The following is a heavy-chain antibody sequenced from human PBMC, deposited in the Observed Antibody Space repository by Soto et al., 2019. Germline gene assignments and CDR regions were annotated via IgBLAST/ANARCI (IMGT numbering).Heavy chain of an antibody. D-gene: IGHD1-26*01. J-gene: IGHJ4*02. V-gene: IGHV1-2*02. CDR1: GYTFTGYY. CDR2: INPNSGGT. Sequence: VASVKVSCKASGYTFTGYYMHWVRQAPGQGLEWMGWINPNSGGTNYAQKFQGRVTMTRDTSISTAYMELSRLRSDDTAVYHCASGGVGADEGRIDYWGQGTLVTVSS. CDR3: ASGGVGADEGRIDY.